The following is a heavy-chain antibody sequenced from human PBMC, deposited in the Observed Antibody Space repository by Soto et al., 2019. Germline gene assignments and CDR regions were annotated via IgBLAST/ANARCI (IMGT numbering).Heavy chain of an antibody. CDR2: IYPYDSDT. J-gene: IGHJ4*01. D-gene: IGHD2-2*01. CDR3: ERHLVGSTRGNFDY. CDR1: GYSWTSYW. Sequence: GESLKISCKTSGYSWTSYWIGWVRQMPGKGMEWMGNIYPYDSDTRYSPSFQGQVTISADTSITTAYLQWSGLRASDTAMYFCERHLVGSTRGNFDYWGQGTLVTVSS. V-gene: IGHV5-51*01.